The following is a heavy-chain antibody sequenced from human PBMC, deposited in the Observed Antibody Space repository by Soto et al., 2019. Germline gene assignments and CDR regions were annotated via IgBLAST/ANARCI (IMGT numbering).Heavy chain of an antibody. Sequence: QVQLVQSGAEVKKPGASVRVSCKASGYTLTSYSMHWVRQAPGQGLEWMGLLNPSGDNIRYAQNFQGRVTMTRDTSTSTVYLELSSLRSEDTAIYYCARDPQGYCSGGRCYHFDYWGQGTLVTVSS. J-gene: IGHJ4*02. D-gene: IGHD2-15*01. V-gene: IGHV1-46*01. CDR2: LNPSGDNI. CDR3: ARDPQGYCSGGRCYHFDY. CDR1: GYTLTSYS.